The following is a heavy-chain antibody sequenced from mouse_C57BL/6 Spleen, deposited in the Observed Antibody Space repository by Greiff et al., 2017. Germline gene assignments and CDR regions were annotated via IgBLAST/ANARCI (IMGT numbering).Heavy chain of an antibody. CDR1: GYTFTSYW. CDR3: ARWGVTRAWFAD. CDR2: IDPSDSRT. J-gene: IGHJ3*01. D-gene: IGHD2-2*01. Sequence: VQLQQPGAELVKPGASVKLSCKASGYTFTSYWMPWVKQRPGQGLEWIGEIDPSDSRTNYNQKFKGKATLTVDTSSSTAYMQLSSLTSADSAVYYCARWGVTRAWFADWGQGTLVTVS. V-gene: IGHV1-50*01.